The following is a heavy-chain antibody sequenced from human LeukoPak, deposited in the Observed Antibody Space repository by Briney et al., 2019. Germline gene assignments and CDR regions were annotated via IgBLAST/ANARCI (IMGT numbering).Heavy chain of an antibody. CDR1: GFTFISYA. CDR3: PRMLKPPATIAAPPDMAY. D-gene: IGHD6-6*01. Sequence: GGSLRLSCSASGFTFISYAMRWVRQAPGRGLDWVATISVDATNKYYSASVKCRFTGSRDNSKSPLFLDMSGLGLQDTAVYYCPRMLKPPATIAAPPDMAYWGPGTLVIVSS. J-gene: IGHJ4*02. V-gene: IGHV3-30*04. CDR2: ISVDATNK.